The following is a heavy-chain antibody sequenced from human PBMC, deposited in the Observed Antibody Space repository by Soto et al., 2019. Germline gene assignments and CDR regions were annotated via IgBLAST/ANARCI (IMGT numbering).Heavy chain of an antibody. Sequence: EVQLLESGGGLVQPGGSLRLSCAASGFTFSSYAMSWVRQAPGKGLEWVSAISGSGVSTYYADSVKGRFTISRDNSKNTLYLQMNSLIAEDTAVYYCAKDCVRGLAGRITIFGVVTGIDYWGQGTLVTVSS. CDR2: ISGSGVST. J-gene: IGHJ4*02. CDR1: GFTFSSYA. CDR3: AKDCVRGLAGRITIFGVVTGIDY. V-gene: IGHV3-23*01. D-gene: IGHD3-3*01.